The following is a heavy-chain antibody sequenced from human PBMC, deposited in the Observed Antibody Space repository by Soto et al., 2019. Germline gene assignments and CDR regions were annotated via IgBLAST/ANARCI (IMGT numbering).Heavy chain of an antibody. D-gene: IGHD3-10*01. Sequence: EVQLLESGGGLVQPGGSLRLSCAASGFTFSSYAMSWVRQAPGKGLEWVSAISGSGGSTYYADSVKGRFTISRDNSKNTQYLEMNRLRAEDTAVYYCAKVGRGTMVRGVSIIGAFDIWGQGTMVTVSS. CDR3: AKVGRGTMVRGVSIIGAFDI. V-gene: IGHV3-23*01. J-gene: IGHJ3*02. CDR2: ISGSGGST. CDR1: GFTFSSYA.